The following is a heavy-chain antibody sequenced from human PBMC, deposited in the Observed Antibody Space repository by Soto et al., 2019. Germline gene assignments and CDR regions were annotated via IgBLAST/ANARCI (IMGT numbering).Heavy chain of an antibody. J-gene: IGHJ6*02. V-gene: IGHV1-69*13. CDR2: IIPIFGTA. CDR1: GGTFSSYA. D-gene: IGHD2-15*01. CDR3: SRSQGGSSSLDIYYYYYYGMDV. Sequence: SVKVSCKAPGGTFSSYAISWVRQAPGQGLEWMGGIIPIFGTAKYAQKFQGRVTITADESTSTGYMDLSSLRSEDSAVYYCSRSQGGSSSLDIYYYYYYGMDVWGQGTTVTVSS.